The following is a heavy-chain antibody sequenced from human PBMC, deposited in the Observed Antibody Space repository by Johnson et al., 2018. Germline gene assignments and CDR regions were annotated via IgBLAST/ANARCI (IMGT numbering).Heavy chain of an antibody. V-gene: IGHV3-30*04. CDR2: ISYDGKKK. Sequence: QLVASGGGVVQPGGSLRLSCAASGFNFNPYAMHWVRQAPGKGLEWVSVISYDGKKKFFADSLKGRFTSSRDNSNNTRYLQMNSLRAEDMAVYYWAGGYFYYYLDVWGKGTTVTVSS. CDR1: GFNFNPYA. CDR3: AGGYFYYYLDV. J-gene: IGHJ6*03.